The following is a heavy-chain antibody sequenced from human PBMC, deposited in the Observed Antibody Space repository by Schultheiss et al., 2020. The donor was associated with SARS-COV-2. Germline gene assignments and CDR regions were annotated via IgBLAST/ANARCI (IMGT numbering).Heavy chain of an antibody. J-gene: IGHJ4*02. Sequence: GGSLRLSCAASGFTFSNAWMNWVRQAPGKGLEWVGRIKSKTDGGTTDYAAPVKGRFTISRDDSKNTLYLQMNSLKTEDTAVYYCTTPSGYYTNDFDYWGQGTLVTVSS. V-gene: IGHV3-15*07. CDR3: TTPSGYYTNDFDY. CDR2: IKSKTDGGTT. CDR1: GFTFSNAW. D-gene: IGHD3-3*01.